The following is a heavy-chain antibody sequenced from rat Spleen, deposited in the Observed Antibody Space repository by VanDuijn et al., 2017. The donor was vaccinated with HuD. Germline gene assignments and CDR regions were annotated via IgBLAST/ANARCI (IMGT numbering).Heavy chain of an antibody. V-gene: IGHV5-19*01. Sequence: EVQLVESGGGLVQPGRSLKLSCAASGFTYSNYGMHWIRQAPTKGLEWVASISPSGGSTYYRDSVKGRFTISRDNAKSTLYLQMESLRSEDTATYYCAKFELSYWYFDFWGPGTMVTVSS. CDR3: AKFELSYWYFDF. CDR1: GFTYSNYG. CDR2: ISPSGGST. D-gene: IGHD1-3*01. J-gene: IGHJ1*01.